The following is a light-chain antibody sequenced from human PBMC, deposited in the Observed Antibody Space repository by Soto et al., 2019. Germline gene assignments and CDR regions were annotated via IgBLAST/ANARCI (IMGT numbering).Light chain of an antibody. J-gene: IGLJ2*01. V-gene: IGLV2-14*01. CDR2: KVS. CDR1: SSDVGGYNF. Sequence: QSALTQPASVSGSPGQSITISCTGTSSDVGGYNFVSWYQHHPGKAPKLMIYKVSNRPSGVSNRFSGSKSGNTASLTISGLQAEDEADYYCSSYTSSSSVVFGGGTKLTVL. CDR3: SSYTSSSSVV.